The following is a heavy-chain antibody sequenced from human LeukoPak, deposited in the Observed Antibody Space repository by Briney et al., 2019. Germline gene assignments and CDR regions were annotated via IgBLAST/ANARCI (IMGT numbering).Heavy chain of an antibody. V-gene: IGHV1-18*01. D-gene: IGHD3-9*01. CDR3: ARPANMHLDWFMDY. CDR1: GYTFSSYG. CDR2: ISAYNGDT. Sequence: APVKVSCKASGYTFSSYGISWVRQAPGQGLEWMGWISAYNGDTKYAQSVQDRITMTTDTTTTTAYMELRSLSSDDTAVYYCARPANMHLDWFMDYWGQGTLVTVSS. J-gene: IGHJ4*02.